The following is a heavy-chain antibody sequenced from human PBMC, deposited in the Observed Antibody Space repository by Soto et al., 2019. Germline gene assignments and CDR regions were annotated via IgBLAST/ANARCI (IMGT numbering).Heavy chain of an antibody. J-gene: IGHJ5*01. Sequence: QVQLQESGPGLVKPSQTLSLTCTVSGGSISSGGYYWSWIRQHPGKGLEWIGYIYYSGSTYYNPYLKSRVTISVDTSKNHFSLKLSSVTAADTAVYYCARSITMVRGVESILFDSWGQGTLVTVSS. CDR3: ARSITMVRGVESILFDS. CDR2: IYYSGST. CDR1: GGSISSGGYY. V-gene: IGHV4-31*03. D-gene: IGHD3-10*01.